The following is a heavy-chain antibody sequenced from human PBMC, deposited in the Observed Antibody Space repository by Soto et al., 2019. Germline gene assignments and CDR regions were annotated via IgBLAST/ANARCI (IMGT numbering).Heavy chain of an antibody. CDR2: INAGNGRT. Sequence: ASVKVSCKTSGFTFINYGFHWVRQTPGQRLEWMGWINAGNGRTKYSQKLQGRVTITRDTSASTAYMELSSVTAADTAVYYCARRDIGSARDYGMDVWGQGTTVTVSS. V-gene: IGHV1-3*01. CDR1: GFTFINYG. J-gene: IGHJ6*02. CDR3: ARRDIGSARDYGMDV. D-gene: IGHD3-10*01.